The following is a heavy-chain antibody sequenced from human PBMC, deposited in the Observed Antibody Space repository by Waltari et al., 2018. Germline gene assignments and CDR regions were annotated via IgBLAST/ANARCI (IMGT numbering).Heavy chain of an antibody. CDR1: GGSISSRRNYY. D-gene: IGHD6-19*01. CDR2: IYYNGST. V-gene: IGHV4-39*01. Sequence: QLQLQESGPGLVKPSETLSLTCPVSGGSISSRRNYYWGWIRQPAGKGLEWIGSIYYNGSTYYNPSLKSRVTIAVDTSKNQFSLKLSSVTAADTVVYYCARRAWGSGWSYWGQGTLVAVSS. J-gene: IGHJ4*02. CDR3: ARRAWGSGWSY.